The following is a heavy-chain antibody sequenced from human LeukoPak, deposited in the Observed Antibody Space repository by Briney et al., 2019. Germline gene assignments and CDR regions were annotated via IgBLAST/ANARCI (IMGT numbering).Heavy chain of an antibody. D-gene: IGHD2-21*01. Sequence: SPGGSLRLSCAASGFTFSSYEGNWVRKAPGKGLEWVSSISSSSSYIYYADSVKGRFTISRDNAKNSLYLQMNSLRANDTSENYCARSSNLLCFDIWGQGTMVTVSS. CDR3: ARSSNLLCFDI. V-gene: IGHV3-21*01. CDR2: ISSSSSYI. J-gene: IGHJ3*02. CDR1: GFTFSSYE.